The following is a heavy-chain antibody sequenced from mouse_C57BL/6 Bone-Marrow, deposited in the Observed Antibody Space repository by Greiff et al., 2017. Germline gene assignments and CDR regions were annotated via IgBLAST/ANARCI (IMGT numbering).Heavy chain of an antibody. V-gene: IGHV1-62-2*01. CDR2: FYPGSGSI. CDR1: GYTFTEYT. Sequence: VQLQQSGAELVKPGASVKLSCKASGYTFTEYTINWVKQRSGQGLEWIGWFYPGSGSIKYNEKFKDKATLTAAKSSSTVYMELSRLTSEDSAFYFCARHEDRHYGDDEGFAYWGQGTLVTVSA. CDR3: ARHEDRHYGDDEGFAY. J-gene: IGHJ3*01. D-gene: IGHD2-2*01.